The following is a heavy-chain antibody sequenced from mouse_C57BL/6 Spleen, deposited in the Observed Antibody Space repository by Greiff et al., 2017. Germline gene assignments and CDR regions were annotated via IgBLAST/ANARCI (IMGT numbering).Heavy chain of an antibody. CDR3: ARSIYYGNYYYAMDY. J-gene: IGHJ4*01. CDR2: INPSNGGT. Sequence: QVQLKQPGPELVKPGASVKLSCKASGYTFTSYWMHWVKQRPGQGLEWIGNINPSNGGTNYNEKFKSKATLTVDKSSSTAYMQLSSLTSEDSAVYYCARSIYYGNYYYAMDYWGQGTSVTVSS. D-gene: IGHD2-1*01. CDR1: GYTFTSYW. V-gene: IGHV1-53*01.